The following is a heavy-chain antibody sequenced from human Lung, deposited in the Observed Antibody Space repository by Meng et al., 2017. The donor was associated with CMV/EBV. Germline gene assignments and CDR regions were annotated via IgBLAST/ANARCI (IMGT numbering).Heavy chain of an antibody. CDR1: GFTFSNYA. Sequence: GESXKISCAASGFTFSNYAMTSVRPAPGKGLQWVSSISGSDDTTFYADSVKGRFAISRDDSKSTLFLQMNNLIAGDTAIYYCARASSRWLAEAGSNWFDPCXQRTPVTVSS. J-gene: IGHJ5*02. CDR2: ISGSDDTT. D-gene: IGHD6-19*01. V-gene: IGHV3-23*01. CDR3: ARASSRWLAEAGSNWFDP.